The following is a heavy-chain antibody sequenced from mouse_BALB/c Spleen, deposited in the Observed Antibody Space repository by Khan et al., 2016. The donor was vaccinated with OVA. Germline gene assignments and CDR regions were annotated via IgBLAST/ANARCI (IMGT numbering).Heavy chain of an antibody. V-gene: IGHV3-2*02. Sequence: EVQLQESGPGLVKPSQSLSLTCTVTGYSITSDYAWNWIRQFPGNKLEWMGYISSTGSTSYNPSLKSRISITRDTSKNQFFLQLKSLTTEDKATYYCARSLYYSYGYALDCWGRGTSVTGSS. D-gene: IGHD2-14*01. CDR1: GYSITSDYA. CDR2: ISSTGST. J-gene: IGHJ4*01. CDR3: ARSLYYSYGYALDC.